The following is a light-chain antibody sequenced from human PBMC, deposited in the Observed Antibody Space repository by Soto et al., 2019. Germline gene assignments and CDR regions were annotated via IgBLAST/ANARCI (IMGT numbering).Light chain of an antibody. J-gene: IGKJ1*01. CDR2: DAS. CDR1: QTVRNNY. V-gene: IGKV3-20*01. CDR3: QQYGSSPWT. Sequence: EFVLTQSPGTLSLSPGERATLSCRASQTVRNNYLAWYQQKPGQAPSLLIYDASSRATGIPDRFSGGGSGTDFTLTIDRLEPEDFAVYYCQQYGSSPWTFGQGTKVDI.